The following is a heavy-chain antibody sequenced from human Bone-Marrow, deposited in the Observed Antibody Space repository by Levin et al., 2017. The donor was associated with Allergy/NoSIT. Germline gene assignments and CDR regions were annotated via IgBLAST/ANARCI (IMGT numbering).Heavy chain of an antibody. J-gene: IGHJ3*01. D-gene: IGHD1/OR15-1a*01. V-gene: IGHV4-31*03. Sequence: PSETLSLTCTVSGGSISGGGYYWCWIRQHPGKGLEWIGCISYIGSTHYNPSLKSRVTISADTSDKQFSLKMSSVTAADTAVFYCARGTFNGASDAFDVWGQGTIVTVSS. CDR3: ARGTFNGASDAFDV. CDR2: ISYIGST. CDR1: GGSISGGGYY.